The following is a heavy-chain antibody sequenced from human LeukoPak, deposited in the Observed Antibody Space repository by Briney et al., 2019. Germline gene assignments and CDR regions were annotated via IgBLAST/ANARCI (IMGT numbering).Heavy chain of an antibody. J-gene: IGHJ4*02. CDR2: IYYSGST. V-gene: IGHV4-59*11. CDR1: GVSINNHY. D-gene: IGHD3-10*01. CDR3: ARGNYYDSGRLDY. Sequence: SETLSLTCTVSGVSINNHYWSWIRQPPGKGLEWIGHIYYSGSTNYNPSLKRRVTISLDTSKNQFSLKLSSVTAADAAVYYCARGNYYDSGRLDYWGQGTLVTVSS.